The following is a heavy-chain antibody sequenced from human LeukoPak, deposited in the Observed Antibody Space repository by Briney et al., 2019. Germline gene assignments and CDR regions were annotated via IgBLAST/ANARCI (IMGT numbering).Heavy chain of an antibody. CDR3: ARMYYDFWSGYYTYPTKDWFDP. CDR1: GYSFTSYW. Sequence: GESLKISCKGSGYSFTSYWIGWVRQMPGKGLEWMGIIYPGDSDTRYSPSFQGQVTISADKSISTAYLQWSSLKASDTAMYYCARMYYDFWSGYYTYPTKDWFDPWGQGTLVTVSS. J-gene: IGHJ5*02. D-gene: IGHD3-3*01. V-gene: IGHV5-51*01. CDR2: IYPGDSDT.